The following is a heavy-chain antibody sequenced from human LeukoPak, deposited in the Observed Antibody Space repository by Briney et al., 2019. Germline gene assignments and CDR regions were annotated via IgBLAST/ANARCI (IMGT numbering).Heavy chain of an antibody. CDR2: ISSSSSYI. J-gene: IGHJ5*02. V-gene: IGHV3-21*01. Sequence: GGPLRLSCAASGFTFSSYSMNWVRQAPGKGLEWVSSISSSSSYIYYADSVKGRFTISRDNAKNSLYLQMNSLRAEDTAVYYCARDYYSVNWFDPWGQGTLVTVSS. D-gene: IGHD4-11*01. CDR3: ARDYYSVNWFDP. CDR1: GFTFSSYS.